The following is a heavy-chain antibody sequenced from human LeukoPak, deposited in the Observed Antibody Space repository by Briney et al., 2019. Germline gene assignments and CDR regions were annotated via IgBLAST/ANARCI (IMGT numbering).Heavy chain of an antibody. Sequence: ETLSLTCTVSGGSVSSGSYYWSWIRQTPGKGLEWVSSISSSSSYIYYADSVKGRFTISRDNAKNSLYLQMNSLRAEDTAVYYCARSGPGIAVAGTGGDGYFDYWGQGTLVTVSS. J-gene: IGHJ4*02. D-gene: IGHD6-19*01. CDR3: ARSGPGIAVAGTGGDGYFDY. CDR1: GGSVSSGSYY. CDR2: ISSSSSYI. V-gene: IGHV3-21*01.